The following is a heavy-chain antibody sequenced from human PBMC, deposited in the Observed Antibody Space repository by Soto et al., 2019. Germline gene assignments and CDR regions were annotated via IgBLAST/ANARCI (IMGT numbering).Heavy chain of an antibody. CDR3: ARDPVGQFIAAAGNYGMDV. CDR1: GGTFSSYA. CDR2: IIPIFGTA. Sequence: QVQLVQSGAEVKKPGSSVKVSCKASGGTFSSYAISWVRQAPGQVLEWMGGIIPIFGTANYAQKFQGRVTITADKPTSTTYMELSSLRSEDTAVYYCARDPVGQFIAAAGNYGMDVWGQGTTVTVSS. V-gene: IGHV1-69*06. J-gene: IGHJ6*02. D-gene: IGHD6-13*01.